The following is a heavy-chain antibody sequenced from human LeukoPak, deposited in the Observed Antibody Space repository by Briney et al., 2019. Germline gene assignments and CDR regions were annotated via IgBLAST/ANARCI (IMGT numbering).Heavy chain of an antibody. CDR2: ISSNGGST. Sequence: GGSLRLSCSASGFTFSSYAMHWVRQALGKGLEYVSAISSNGGSTYYADSVKGRFTISRDNSKNTLYLQMSSLRAEDTAVYYCVKGGGLLWFGELSRGYFDYWGQGTLVTVSS. J-gene: IGHJ4*02. CDR1: GFTFSSYA. V-gene: IGHV3-64D*06. D-gene: IGHD3-10*01. CDR3: VKGGGLLWFGELSRGYFDY.